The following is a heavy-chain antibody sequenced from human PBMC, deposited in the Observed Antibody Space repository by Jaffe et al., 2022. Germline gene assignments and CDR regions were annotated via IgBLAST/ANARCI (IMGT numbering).Heavy chain of an antibody. CDR1: GYTFTDYY. V-gene: IGHV1-69-2*01. D-gene: IGHD5-12*01. CDR2: VDPEDGET. CDR3: ATAPRDGYKKKRPSSFDI. J-gene: IGHJ3*02. Sequence: EVQLVQSGAEVKKPGATVKISCKVSGYTFTDYYMHWVQQAPGKGLEWMGLVDPEDGETIYAEKFQGRVTITADTSTDTAYMELSSLRSEDTAVYYCATAPRDGYKKKRPSSFDIWGQGTMVTVSS.